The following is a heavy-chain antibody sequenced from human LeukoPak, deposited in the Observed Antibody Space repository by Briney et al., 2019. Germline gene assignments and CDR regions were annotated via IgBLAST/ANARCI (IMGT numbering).Heavy chain of an antibody. D-gene: IGHD4-17*01. V-gene: IGHV1-46*03. Sequence: ASVKVSCKASGYTFTSYGISWVRQAPGQGLEWMGIINPSGGSTSYAQKFQGRVTMTRDTSTSTVYMELSSLRSEDTAVYYCARESSVTDAFDIWGQGTMVTVSS. J-gene: IGHJ3*02. CDR1: GYTFTSYG. CDR3: ARESSVTDAFDI. CDR2: INPSGGST.